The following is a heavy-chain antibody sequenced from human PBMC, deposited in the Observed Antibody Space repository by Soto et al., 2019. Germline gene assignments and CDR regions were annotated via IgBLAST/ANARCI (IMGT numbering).Heavy chain of an antibody. J-gene: IGHJ4*02. CDR2: VWYDGTNK. CDR3: ARGGHSSSWYRLEAYFFEY. Sequence: QVQLVESGGGVVQPGRSLRLSCEASGFTFKSYGMHWVRQSPGKGLEWVAVVWYDGTNKKYADSVKGRFNIYRDNSKNPLYLQRDSLRAEDTGIYYCARGGHSSSWYRLEAYFFEYWGQGSLVTVSA. D-gene: IGHD6-13*01. CDR1: GFTFKSYG. V-gene: IGHV3-33*01.